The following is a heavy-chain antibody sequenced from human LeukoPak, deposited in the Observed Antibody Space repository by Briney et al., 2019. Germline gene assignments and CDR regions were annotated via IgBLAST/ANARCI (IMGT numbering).Heavy chain of an antibody. D-gene: IGHD2-15*01. V-gene: IGHV3-15*01. J-gene: IGHJ4*02. CDR1: GITVSSNY. CDR3: TTRRQDGW. CDR2: IKSKSDGGTI. Sequence: GGSLRLSWAASGITVSSNYMSWVRQAPGKGLEWVGRIKSKSDGGTIDYAAPVKGRFTISRDDSRNTLYLQMNSLKTEDTAVYYCTTRRQDGWWGQGTLVTVS.